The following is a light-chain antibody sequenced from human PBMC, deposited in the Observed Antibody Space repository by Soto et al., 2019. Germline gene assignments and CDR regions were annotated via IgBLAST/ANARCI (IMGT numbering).Light chain of an antibody. Sequence: QSVLTQPPSASGTPGQSVTISCSGSSSNIGSNTVNWYQQVPGTAPKLLIYSNNDRPSGVPDRFSGSKSGTSASLAISGLQSEDEADYYCAAWDDSLNGPVFGGGTQLTVL. V-gene: IGLV1-44*01. CDR2: SNN. CDR3: AAWDDSLNGPV. CDR1: SSNIGSNT. J-gene: IGLJ2*01.